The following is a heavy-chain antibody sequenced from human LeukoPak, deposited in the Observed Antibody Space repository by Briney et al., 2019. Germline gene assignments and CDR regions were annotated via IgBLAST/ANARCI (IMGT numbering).Heavy chain of an antibody. D-gene: IGHD6-13*01. CDR1: GYTFTSYG. Sequence: ASVKVSCKASGYTFTSYGISWVRQAPGQGLEWMGWISAYNGNTNYAQKFQGRVTMTRDTSISTAYMELSRLRSDDTAVYYCARGGYSSSWYGNDAFDIWGQGTMVTVSS. V-gene: IGHV1-18*01. CDR3: ARGGYSSSWYGNDAFDI. CDR2: ISAYNGNT. J-gene: IGHJ3*02.